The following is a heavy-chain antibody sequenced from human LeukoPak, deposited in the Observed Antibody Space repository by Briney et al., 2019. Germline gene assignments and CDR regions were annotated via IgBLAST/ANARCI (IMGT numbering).Heavy chain of an antibody. V-gene: IGHV3-9*01. Sequence: GGSLRLSCAASGFTFHDYAMHWVRQAPGKGLEWVSGISWNSGIIGYADSVKGRLTTSRDNAKNSLYLQMNSLRPEDTALYYCTKDSVAMVTTSDYWGQGTLVTVSS. J-gene: IGHJ4*02. D-gene: IGHD5-18*01. CDR2: ISWNSGII. CDR3: TKDSVAMVTTSDY. CDR1: GFTFHDYA.